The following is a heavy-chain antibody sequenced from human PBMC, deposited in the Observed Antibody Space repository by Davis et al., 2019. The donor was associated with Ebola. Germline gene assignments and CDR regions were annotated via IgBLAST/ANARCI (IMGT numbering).Heavy chain of an antibody. CDR2: ISHSGST. V-gene: IGHV4-34*01. CDR3: ARRGYCSSSSCHSDY. Sequence: SETLSLTCAVCGGSLSNYYWSWIRQPPGKGLEWIGEISHSGSTNYNPSLKSRVTISIDTSRNQFSLKMSSVTAADTAVYYCARRGYCSSSSCHSDYWGQGTLVTVSS. J-gene: IGHJ4*02. D-gene: IGHD2-2*01. CDR1: GGSLSNYY.